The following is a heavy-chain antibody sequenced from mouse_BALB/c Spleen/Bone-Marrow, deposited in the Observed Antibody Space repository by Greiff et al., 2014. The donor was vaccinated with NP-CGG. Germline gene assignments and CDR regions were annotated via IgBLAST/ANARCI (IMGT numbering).Heavy chain of an antibody. J-gene: IGHJ4*01. Sequence: VKLQESGAELVRSGSSVKISCKASGYAFSSYWMNWVKQRPGQGLEWIGQIYPGDGDTNYNGKFKGKATLTADKSSSTAYMQLSSLTSEDSAVYFCARLDGYYPYYAMDYWGQGTSGTVSS. CDR2: IYPGDGDT. V-gene: IGHV1-80*01. CDR1: GYAFSSYW. D-gene: IGHD2-3*01. CDR3: ARLDGYYPYYAMDY.